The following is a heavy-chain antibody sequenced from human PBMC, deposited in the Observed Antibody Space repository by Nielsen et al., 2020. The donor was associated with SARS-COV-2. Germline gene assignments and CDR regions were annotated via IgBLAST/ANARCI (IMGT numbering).Heavy chain of an antibody. CDR1: GGTINVYT. V-gene: IGHV1-18*01. J-gene: IGHJ4*02. CDR3: ARGLVLYYDSSGYEDDY. CDR2: ISAYNGNT. D-gene: IGHD3-22*01. Sequence: ASVKVSCKASGGTINVYTLTWVRQAPGQGLEWMGWISAYNGNTNYAQKLQGRVTMTTDTSTSTAYMELRSLRSDDTAVYYCARGLVLYYDSSGYEDDYWGQGTLVTVSS.